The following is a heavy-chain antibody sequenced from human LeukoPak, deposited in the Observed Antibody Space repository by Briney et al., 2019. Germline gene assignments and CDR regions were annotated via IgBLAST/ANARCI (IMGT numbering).Heavy chain of an antibody. Sequence: SQTLSLTCTVSGGSISSGGYYWSWIRQHPGTGLEWIGYIYYSGSTYYNPSLKSRVTISVDTSKNQFSLKLSSVTAADTAVYYCARRSQGDSSGYYLQRKTQTFDIWGQGTMVTVSS. CDR3: ARRSQGDSSGYYLQRKTQTFDI. CDR2: IYYSGST. CDR1: GGSISSGGYY. J-gene: IGHJ3*02. V-gene: IGHV4-31*03. D-gene: IGHD3-22*01.